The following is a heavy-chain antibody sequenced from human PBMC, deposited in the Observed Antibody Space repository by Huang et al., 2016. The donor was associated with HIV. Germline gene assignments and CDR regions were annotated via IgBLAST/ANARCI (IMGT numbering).Heavy chain of an antibody. V-gene: IGHV1-18*01. J-gene: IGHJ4*02. CDR1: GYTFTSYG. CDR2: ISANTGNT. Sequence: QIQLVQSGGEVKKPGASVKVSCKASGYTFTSYGISWVRQAPGQGVEGMGCISANTGNTNSSQKFQGRVTMTTDPSSTTAYMELRSLTSDDTAVYYCARGTYGDFWGQGTLVTVSS. CDR3: ARGTYGDF. D-gene: IGHD3-16*01.